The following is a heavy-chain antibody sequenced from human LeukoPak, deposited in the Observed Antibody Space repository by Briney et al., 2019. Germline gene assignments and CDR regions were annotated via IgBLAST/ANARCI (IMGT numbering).Heavy chain of an antibody. CDR1: GGSISNYY. CDR3: ARDGAYSASNF. Sequence: SETLSLTCSVSGGSISNYYWSWIRQPPEKGLEWVGYIYKSGSTNYNPSLKSRVTISIDTSKNQFSLKLSSVTAADTAVYYCARDGAYSASNFWGQGTMVAVSS. CDR2: IYKSGST. J-gene: IGHJ3*01. D-gene: IGHD6-13*01. V-gene: IGHV4-59*01.